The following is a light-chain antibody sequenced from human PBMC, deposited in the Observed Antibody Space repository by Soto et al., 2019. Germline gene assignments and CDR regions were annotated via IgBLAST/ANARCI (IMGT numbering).Light chain of an antibody. CDR2: GAS. CDR3: QQRSNWPPIT. J-gene: IGKJ5*01. Sequence: IVMPQSPATLSVSPGERATLSCRASQSVSSNLAWYQQIPGQAPRLLIYGASTRATGIPARFSGSGSGTEFTLTISSLQSEDFAVYYCQQRSNWPPITFGHGTRLEIK. CDR1: QSVSSN. V-gene: IGKV3-15*01.